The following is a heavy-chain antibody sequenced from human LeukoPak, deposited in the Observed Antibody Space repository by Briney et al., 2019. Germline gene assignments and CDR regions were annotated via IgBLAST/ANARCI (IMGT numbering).Heavy chain of an antibody. J-gene: IGHJ4*02. CDR3: AKGTSSSWYYFDY. V-gene: IGHV3-30-3*01. CDR1: GFTFSYYS. D-gene: IGHD6-13*01. CDR2: ISYDGNNK. Sequence: GGSLRLSCAASGFTFSYYSMYWVRQAPGKGLEWVAVISYDGNNKYYSDSVKGRFTISRDNSKNTLYLQMNSLRAEDTAVYYCAKGTSSSWYYFDYWGQGTLVTVSS.